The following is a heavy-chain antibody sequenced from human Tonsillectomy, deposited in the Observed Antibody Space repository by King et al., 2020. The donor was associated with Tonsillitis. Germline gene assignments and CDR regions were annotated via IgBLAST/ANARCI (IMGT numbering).Heavy chain of an antibody. Sequence: QLVQSGAEVKKPGASVKVSCKASGYTFTTYGISWVRQAPGQGLEWMGWISAYNGNTNYAQKLQGRVTMTTETSTSTAYMELRSLRSDDTAVYYCARVAPRRFGELLEGHWGQGTLVTVSS. CDR3: ARVAPRRFGELLEGH. CDR1: GYTFTTYG. V-gene: IGHV1-18*04. D-gene: IGHD3-10*01. J-gene: IGHJ4*02. CDR2: ISAYNGNT.